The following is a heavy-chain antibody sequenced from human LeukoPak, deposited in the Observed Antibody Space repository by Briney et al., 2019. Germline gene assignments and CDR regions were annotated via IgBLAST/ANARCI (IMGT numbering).Heavy chain of an antibody. CDR1: GYTCTSCS. Sequence: ASVKVSCKASGYTCTSCSISWVRQAPGQGLEWMGWISAYNGNTNYAQKLQGRVTMTTDTSTSTAYRELRSLRSDDTAVYYCAVDSSGWPEVYWGQGTLVTVSS. CDR2: ISAYNGNT. D-gene: IGHD6-19*01. J-gene: IGHJ4*02. V-gene: IGHV1-18*04. CDR3: AVDSSGWPEVY.